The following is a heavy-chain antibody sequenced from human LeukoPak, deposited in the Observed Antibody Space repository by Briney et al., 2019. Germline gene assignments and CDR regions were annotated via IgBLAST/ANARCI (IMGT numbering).Heavy chain of an antibody. CDR2: IYYSGSP. J-gene: IGHJ5*02. D-gene: IGHD3-3*01. Sequence: SETLSLTCSVSGDSMSNYYWSWIRQAPGKGLEWIGYIYYSGSPKYNPSLKSRVTISVDSSTNQFSLKLNSVTAADTAVYYCAGHGFYDFWSGLDPWGQGTLVTVSS. CDR3: AGHGFYDFWSGLDP. CDR1: GDSMSNYY. V-gene: IGHV4-59*08.